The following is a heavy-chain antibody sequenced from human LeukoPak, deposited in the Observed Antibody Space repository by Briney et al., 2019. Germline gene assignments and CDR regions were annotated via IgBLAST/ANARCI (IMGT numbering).Heavy chain of an antibody. V-gene: IGHV3-53*01. CDR2: IYSGGST. J-gene: IGHJ4*02. CDR3: VRGDYGDYTLFDY. CDR1: GFTVSSNY. Sequence: PRGSLRLSCAASGFTVSSNYMSWVRQAPGKGLEWVSVIYSGGSTYYADSVKGRFTISRDNSKNTLYLQMNSLRAEDTAVYYCVRGDYGDYTLFDYWGQGTLVPVSS. D-gene: IGHD4-17*01.